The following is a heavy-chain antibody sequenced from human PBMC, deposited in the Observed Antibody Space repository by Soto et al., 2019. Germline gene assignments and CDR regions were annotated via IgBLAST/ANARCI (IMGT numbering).Heavy chain of an antibody. CDR3: ARAYRRWTGTPNWFDP. CDR1: GFTFSDYY. CDR2: ISSSGSTI. D-gene: IGHD1-7*01. Sequence: GGSLRLSCAASGFTFSDYYMSWIRQAPGKGLEWVSYISSSGSTIYYADSVKGRFTISRDNAKNSLYLQMNSLRAEDTAVYYCARAYRRWTGTPNWFDPWGQATLVTVSS. V-gene: IGHV3-11*01. J-gene: IGHJ5*02.